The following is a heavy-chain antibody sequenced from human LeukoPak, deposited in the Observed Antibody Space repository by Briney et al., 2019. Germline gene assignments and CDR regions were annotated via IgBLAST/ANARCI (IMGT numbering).Heavy chain of an antibody. Sequence: GESLKISCTGFGYSFTTYWIGWVRQMPGKGLEWMGIIYPSDSDARYSPSLPGQVTISVDKSISTAYLQWSSLKASDTAMYYCARQGRIVVVTTTHDAFDIWGQGTMVTVSS. V-gene: IGHV5-51*01. J-gene: IGHJ3*02. D-gene: IGHD2-21*02. CDR1: GYSFTTYW. CDR2: IYPSDSDA. CDR3: ARQGRIVVVTTTHDAFDI.